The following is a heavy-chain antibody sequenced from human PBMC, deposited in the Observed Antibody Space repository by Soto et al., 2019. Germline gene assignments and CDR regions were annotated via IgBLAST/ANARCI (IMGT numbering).Heavy chain of an antibody. CDR2: IIPIFGTA. Sequence: SVKVSCKASGGTFSSYAISWVRQAPGQGLEWMGGIIPIFGTANYAQKFQGRVTITVDESTSTAYMELSSLRSEDTAVYYCARDYLYYYDSSVGRGMDVWGQGTTVTVSS. V-gene: IGHV1-69*13. J-gene: IGHJ6*02. CDR1: GGTFSSYA. D-gene: IGHD3-22*01. CDR3: ARDYLYYYDSSVGRGMDV.